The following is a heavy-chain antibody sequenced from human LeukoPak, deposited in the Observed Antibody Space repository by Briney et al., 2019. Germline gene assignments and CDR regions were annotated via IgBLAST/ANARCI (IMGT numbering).Heavy chain of an antibody. CDR3: ARLYSGYVSV. Sequence: SETLSLTCTVSGDSINSLDLWSWVRQPPGKGLEWIGEMYLSGTTHSNPSVKSRVTISIDKSKNQFFLNLSSVTAADTAVYYCARLYSGYVSVWGQGTTVTVSS. D-gene: IGHD5-12*01. CDR1: GDSINSLDL. CDR2: MYLSGTT. J-gene: IGHJ6*02. V-gene: IGHV4-4*02.